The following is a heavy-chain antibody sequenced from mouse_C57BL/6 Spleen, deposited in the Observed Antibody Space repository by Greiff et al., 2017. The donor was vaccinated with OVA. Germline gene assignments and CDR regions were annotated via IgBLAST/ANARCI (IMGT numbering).Heavy chain of an antibody. CDR3: AKNPSDYYGSPCAMDY. V-gene: IGHV2-5*01. J-gene: IGHJ4*01. CDR1: GFSLTSYG. CDR2: IWRGGST. Sequence: VQLKESGPGLVQPSQSLSITCTVSGFSLTSYGVHWVRQSPGKGLEWLGVIWRGGSTDYNAAFMSRLSITKDNSKSQVFFKMNSLQADDTAIYYCAKNPSDYYGSPCAMDYWGQGTSVTVSS. D-gene: IGHD1-1*01.